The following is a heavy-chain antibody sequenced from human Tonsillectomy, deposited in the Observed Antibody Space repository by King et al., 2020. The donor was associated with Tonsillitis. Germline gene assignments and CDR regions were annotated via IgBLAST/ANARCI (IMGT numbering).Heavy chain of an antibody. D-gene: IGHD2-8*01. CDR1: GFTFSSYD. Sequence: VQLVESGGGVVQPGRSLRLSCAASGFTFSSYDMYWVRQAPGKGLEWVAVISYDGSNKYYADSVKGRFTISRDNSKNTLYLQMNSLRPEDTAVYYCARDQGGYCTHGVCSPFDYWGQGTLVTVSS. J-gene: IGHJ4*02. V-gene: IGHV3-30*19. CDR3: ARDQGGYCTHGVCSPFDY. CDR2: ISYDGSNK.